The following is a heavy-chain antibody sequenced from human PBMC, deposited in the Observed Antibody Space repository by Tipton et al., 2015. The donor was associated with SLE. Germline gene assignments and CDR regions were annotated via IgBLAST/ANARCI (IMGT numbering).Heavy chain of an antibody. D-gene: IGHD1-26*01. J-gene: IGHJ2*01. CDR1: GFTFDDYG. CDR3: ARVWEWELTSWYFDL. V-gene: IGHV3-20*04. CDR2: INWNGGST. Sequence: SLRLSCAASGFTFDDYGMSWVRQAPGKGLEWVSGINWNGGSTGYADSVKGRFTISRDNAKNSLYLQMNSLRAEDTALYYCARVWEWELTSWYFDLWGRGTLVTVSS.